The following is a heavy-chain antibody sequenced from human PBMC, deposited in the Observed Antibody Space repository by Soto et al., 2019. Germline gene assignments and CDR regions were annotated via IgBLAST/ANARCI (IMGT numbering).Heavy chain of an antibody. Sequence: SETLSLTCTVSGGSISSSSYYWGWIRQPPGKGLEWIGSIYYSGSTYYNPSLKSRVTISVDTSKNQFSLKLSSVTAADTAVYYCATVGYCSGGSCYLVRSFDYWGQGTLVTVSS. CDR3: ATVGYCSGGSCYLVRSFDY. D-gene: IGHD2-15*01. J-gene: IGHJ4*02. V-gene: IGHV4-39*01. CDR1: GGSISSSSYY. CDR2: IYYSGST.